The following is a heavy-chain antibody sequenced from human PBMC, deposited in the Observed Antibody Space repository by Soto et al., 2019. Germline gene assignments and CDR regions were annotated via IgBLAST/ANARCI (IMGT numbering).Heavy chain of an antibody. CDR1: GGSISSSSYY. J-gene: IGHJ6*02. CDR2: IYYSGST. D-gene: IGHD3-9*01. V-gene: IGHV4-39*01. CDR3: ASGYDILTGYPRGDYYGMDV. Sequence: SETLSLTCTVSGGSISSSSYYWGWIRQPPVKGLEWIGSIYYSGSTYYNPSLKSRVTISVDTSKNQFSLKLSSVTAADTAVYYCASGYDILTGYPRGDYYGMDVWGQGTTVT.